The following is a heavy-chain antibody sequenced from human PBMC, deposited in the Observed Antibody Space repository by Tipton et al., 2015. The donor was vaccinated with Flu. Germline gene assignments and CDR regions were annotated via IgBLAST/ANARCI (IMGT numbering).Heavy chain of an antibody. Sequence: WSWIRQRPGKGLEWIGSIFYTGSTYYKASLESRLSISVDTSKNQFSLRLVSMTAADTGIYYCARDQGIGGGLTYNYYALDVWGQGTTVTVSS. J-gene: IGHJ6*02. D-gene: IGHD4-23*01. V-gene: IGHV4-31*02. CDR2: IFYTGST. CDR3: ARDQGIGGGLTYNYYALDV.